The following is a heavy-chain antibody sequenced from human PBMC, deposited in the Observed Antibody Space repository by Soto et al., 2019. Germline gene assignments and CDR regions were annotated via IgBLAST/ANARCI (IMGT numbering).Heavy chain of an antibody. CDR2: ISAYNGNT. CDR3: ARDPGYCGGDCYSGGHFDY. Sequence: ASVKVSCKASGYTFTSYGISWVRQAPGQGLEWMGWISAYNGNTNYAQKLQGRVTMTTDTSTSTAYMELRSLRSDDTAVYYCARDPGYCGGDCYSGGHFDYWGQGTLVTVSS. D-gene: IGHD2-21*02. CDR1: GYTFTSYG. J-gene: IGHJ4*02. V-gene: IGHV1-18*01.